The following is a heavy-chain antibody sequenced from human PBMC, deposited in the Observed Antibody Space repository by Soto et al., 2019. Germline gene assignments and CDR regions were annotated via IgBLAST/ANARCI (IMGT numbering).Heavy chain of an antibody. D-gene: IGHD1-1*01. CDR2: INHSGST. CDR3: ARGLRGGTTPKKSTYYYYGMDV. J-gene: IGHJ6*02. Sequence: SETLSLTCAVYGGSFSGYYWSWIRQPPGKGLEWIGEINHSGSTNYNPSLKSRVTISVDTSKNQFSLKLSSVTAADTAGYYCARGLRGGTTPKKSTYYYYGMDVWGQGTTATVSS. V-gene: IGHV4-34*01. CDR1: GGSFSGYY.